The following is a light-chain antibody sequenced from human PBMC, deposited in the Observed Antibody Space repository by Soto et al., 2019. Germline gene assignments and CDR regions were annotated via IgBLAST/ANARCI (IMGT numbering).Light chain of an antibody. CDR1: SSDVGSYYP. V-gene: IGLV2-23*02. Sequence: QSALTQPASMSGSPGQSITISCTGTSSDVGSYYPVSWFQQHPGKAPKLIIYEVNKRPSGVSDRFSGSKSGNTASLTISGLQAADEAEYYCFSYAGDTTFFVFGTGTKLTVL. CDR3: FSYAGDTTFFV. CDR2: EVN. J-gene: IGLJ1*01.